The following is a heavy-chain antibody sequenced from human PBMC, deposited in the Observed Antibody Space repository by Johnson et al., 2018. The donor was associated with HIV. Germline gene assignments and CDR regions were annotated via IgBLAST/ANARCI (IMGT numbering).Heavy chain of an antibody. CDR2: ISWNSGGI. D-gene: IGHD7-27*01. Sequence: VQLVESGGGLVQPGRSLRLSCAASGFTFDDYAMHWVRQAPGKGLVWVSGISWNSGGIGYADSVKGRFTISRDNAKNSLYLQLNSLIAEHTAVYYCARDGPSTGLWPDAFDIWGQGTMVTVSS. CDR1: GFTFDDYA. J-gene: IGHJ3*02. V-gene: IGHV3-9*01. CDR3: ARDGPSTGLWPDAFDI.